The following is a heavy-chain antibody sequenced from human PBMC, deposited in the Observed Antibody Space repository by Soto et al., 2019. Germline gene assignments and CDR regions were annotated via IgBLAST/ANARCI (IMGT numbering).Heavy chain of an antibody. CDR1: GYTFTGYY. V-gene: IGHV1-2*04. CDR2: INPNSGGT. D-gene: IGHD2-15*01. CDR3: ARGPHCRGGSCYRHYFDY. J-gene: IGHJ4*02. Sequence: GASVKVSCKASGYTFTGYYMHWVRQAPGQGLEWMGWINPNSGGTNYAQKFQGWVTMTRDTSISTAYMELSRLRSDDTAVYYCARGPHCRGGSCYRHYFDYWGQGPLVTVSS.